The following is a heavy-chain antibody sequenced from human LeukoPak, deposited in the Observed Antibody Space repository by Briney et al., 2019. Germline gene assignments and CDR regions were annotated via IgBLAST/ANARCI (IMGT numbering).Heavy chain of an antibody. V-gene: IGHV1-46*01. D-gene: IGHD5-12*01. CDR2: INPSGGST. CDR1: GYTFTSYY. J-gene: IGHJ4*02. Sequence: ASVNVSCKASGYTFTSYYRHWVRQAPGQGLEWVGIINPSGGSTSYAQTFQGRVTMTRDTSTSTVYMELSSLRSEDTAVYYCARTHIVATTTFDYWGQGTLVTVSS. CDR3: ARTHIVATTTFDY.